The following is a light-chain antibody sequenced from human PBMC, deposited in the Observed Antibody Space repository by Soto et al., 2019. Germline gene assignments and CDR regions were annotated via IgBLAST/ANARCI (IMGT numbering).Light chain of an antibody. V-gene: IGLV2-14*03. J-gene: IGLJ2*01. CDR2: NVS. CDR3: SSYTGSSVL. Sequence: ALTQPASVSGSPGQSLTITCTGTSSDNGGYNFVSWYQQQPGKAPKLILYNVSHRPSGVSNRFSGSESGNSASLTISGLQAADEADYYCSSYTGSSVLFGGGTKVTVL. CDR1: SSDNGGYNF.